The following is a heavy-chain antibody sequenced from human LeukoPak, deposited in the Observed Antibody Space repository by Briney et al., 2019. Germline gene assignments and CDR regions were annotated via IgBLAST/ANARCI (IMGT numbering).Heavy chain of an antibody. J-gene: IGHJ4*02. D-gene: IGHD1-14*01. CDR2: LYSDGNT. CDR3: ARGVEPLAANTLAY. Sequence: GGSLRLSCAVSGFTVITNDMTWVRQAPGKGLEWVSFLYSDGNTKYADSVQGRFTISRDNSKNTLYLEMNSLSPDDTAVYYCARGVEPLAANTLAYWGQGTLVTVSS. CDR1: GFTVITND. V-gene: IGHV3-53*01.